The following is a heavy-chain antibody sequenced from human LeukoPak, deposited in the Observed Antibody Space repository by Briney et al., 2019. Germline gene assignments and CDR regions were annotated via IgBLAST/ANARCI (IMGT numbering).Heavy chain of an antibody. CDR3: ARDSLHCSSTSCYRYYYDSSALGY. D-gene: IGHD2-2*01. CDR1: GYSISSGYY. J-gene: IGHJ4*02. CDR2: IYTSGST. V-gene: IGHV4-38-2*02. Sequence: SETLSLTCTVSGYSISSGYYWAWIRQPPGKGLEWIGRIYTSGSTNYNPSLKSRVTISVDTSKNQFSLKLSSVTAADTAVYYCARDSLHCSSTSCYRYYYDSSALGYWGQGTPVTVSS.